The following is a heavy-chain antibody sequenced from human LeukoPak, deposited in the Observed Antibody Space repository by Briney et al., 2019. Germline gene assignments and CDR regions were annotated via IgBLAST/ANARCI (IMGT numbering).Heavy chain of an antibody. CDR1: GGSISSSSYC. D-gene: IGHD5-24*01. CDR2: IFYSGST. Sequence: SETLSLTCTVSGGSISSSSYCWGWIRQPPGKGLEWIGNIFYSGSTYYNPSLKSRVTISVDTSKNQFSLKLSSVTAADTAVYYCARREMALRATDYWGQGTLATVSS. J-gene: IGHJ4*02. V-gene: IGHV4-39*01. CDR3: ARREMALRATDY.